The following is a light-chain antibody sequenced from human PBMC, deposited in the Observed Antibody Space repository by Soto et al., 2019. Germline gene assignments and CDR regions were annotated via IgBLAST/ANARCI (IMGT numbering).Light chain of an antibody. J-gene: IGKJ4*01. Sequence: EIVLTQSPGTLSLSPGERVTLSCRASQSVTSSNLAWYQKKPGQAPSLPISGASTRATGIPDRFIGSGSGTDFTLTISRLEPEDFAVYYCQQYDTSPLTFGGGTKVEI. CDR1: QSVTSSN. CDR3: QQYDTSPLT. CDR2: GAS. V-gene: IGKV3-20*01.